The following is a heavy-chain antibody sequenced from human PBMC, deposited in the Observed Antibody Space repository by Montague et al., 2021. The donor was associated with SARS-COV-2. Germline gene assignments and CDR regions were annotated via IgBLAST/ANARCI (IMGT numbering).Heavy chain of an antibody. CDR1: GFSFSDYT. D-gene: IGHD7-27*01. CDR3: VRVGATGELDS. V-gene: IGHV3-21*01. Sequence: SLRRSCAASGFSFSDYTMNWVRQPPGKGLDWVSSISTGNTYIYYADSVEGRFTISRDNAENSLFLQMNSLRADDTGVYYCVRVGATGELDSWGQGALVVVSS. J-gene: IGHJ4*02. CDR2: ISTGNTYI.